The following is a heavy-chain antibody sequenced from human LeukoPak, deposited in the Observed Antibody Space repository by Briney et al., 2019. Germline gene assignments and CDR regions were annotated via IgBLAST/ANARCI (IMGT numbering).Heavy chain of an antibody. CDR1: GYTLTELS. CDR2: FDPEDGET. CDR3: ATAGHSSSFRVPYFDY. V-gene: IGHV1-24*01. Sequence: ASVKVSCKVSGYTLTELSMHWVRQSPGKGLEWMGGFDPEDGETIYAQKFQGRVTMTEDTSTDTAYMELSSLRSEDTAVYYCATAGHSSSFRVPYFDYWGQGTLVTVSS. D-gene: IGHD6-13*01. J-gene: IGHJ4*02.